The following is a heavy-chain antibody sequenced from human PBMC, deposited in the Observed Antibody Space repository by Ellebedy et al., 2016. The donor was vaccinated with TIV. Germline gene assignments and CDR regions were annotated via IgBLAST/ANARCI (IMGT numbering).Heavy chain of an antibody. Sequence: SETLSLTXTVSGGSISTYYYNWIRQPPGKGLEWIGYIHYSGSTNYNPSFKSRVTISVDTSKNQISLKLTSVTAADTAVYYCARGGPYYDSGGYIYYFDYWGQGSLVTVSS. CDR2: IHYSGST. CDR3: ARGGPYYDSGGYIYYFDY. D-gene: IGHD3-22*01. J-gene: IGHJ4*02. V-gene: IGHV4-59*01. CDR1: GGSISTYY.